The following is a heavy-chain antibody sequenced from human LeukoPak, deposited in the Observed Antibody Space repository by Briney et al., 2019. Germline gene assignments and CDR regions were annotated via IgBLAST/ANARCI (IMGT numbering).Heavy chain of an antibody. CDR2: ISSNGGST. D-gene: IGHD5-12*01. V-gene: IGHV3-64*04. CDR1: GFTFSSYA. CDR3: AKDLGYSGYDPLDY. J-gene: IGHJ4*02. Sequence: GGSLRLSCSASGFTFSSYAMHWVRQAPGKGLEYVSAISSNGGSTYYADSVKGRFTISRDNSKNTLYLQMNSLRAEDTAVYYCAKDLGYSGYDPLDYWGQGTLVTVSS.